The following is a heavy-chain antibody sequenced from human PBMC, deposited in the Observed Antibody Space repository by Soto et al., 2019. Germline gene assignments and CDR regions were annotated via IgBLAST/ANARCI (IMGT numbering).Heavy chain of an antibody. Sequence: EVQLVESGGGLVQPGGSLRLSCAASGFTFSSYSMNWVRQAPGKGLEWVSYISSSSSTIYYADSVKGRFTISRDNAKNSLYLQMNLLRAEDTAVYYCARHPDRIAEIGWFDPWGQGTRVSVSS. J-gene: IGHJ5*02. CDR1: GFTFSSYS. V-gene: IGHV3-48*01. D-gene: IGHD6-13*01. CDR2: ISSSSSTI. CDR3: ARHPDRIAEIGWFDP.